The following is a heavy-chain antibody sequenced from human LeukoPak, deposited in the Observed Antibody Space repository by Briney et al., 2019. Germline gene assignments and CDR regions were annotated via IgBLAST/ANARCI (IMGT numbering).Heavy chain of an antibody. J-gene: IGHJ4*02. Sequence: SETLSLTCAVSGGSISSSNWWSWVRQPPGKGLEWIGEIYHSGSTNYNPSLKSRVTISVDTSKNQFSLKLSSVTAADTAVYYCARRLYGDQVDYWGQGTLVTVSS. D-gene: IGHD4-17*01. CDR3: ARRLYGDQVDY. V-gene: IGHV4-4*02. CDR1: GGSISSSNW. CDR2: IYHSGST.